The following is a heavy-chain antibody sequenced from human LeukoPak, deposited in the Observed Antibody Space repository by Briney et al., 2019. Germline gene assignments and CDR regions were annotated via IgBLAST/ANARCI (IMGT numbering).Heavy chain of an antibody. CDR1: GGSISDFY. Sequence: SETLSLTCTVSGGSISDFYWSWIRQPPGKGLEWIGHIFYSGSTNYSPPLKSRLTISVDTSKNQFSLKLSSVTAADTAVYYCARGMTTNYYYYYGMDVWGQGTTVTVSS. D-gene: IGHD4-11*01. V-gene: IGHV4-59*01. CDR3: ARGMTTNYYYYYGMDV. J-gene: IGHJ6*02. CDR2: IFYSGST.